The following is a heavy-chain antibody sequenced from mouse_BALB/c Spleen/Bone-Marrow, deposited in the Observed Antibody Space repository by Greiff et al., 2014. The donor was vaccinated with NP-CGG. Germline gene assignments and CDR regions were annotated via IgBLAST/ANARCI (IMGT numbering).Heavy chain of an antibody. Sequence: VQLQQSGPGLVAPSQSLSITCTVSRFSLTSYGVHWVRQPPGKGLEWLGVIWAGGSTNYNSALMSRLSISKDNSKSQVFLKMNSLQTDDTAMYYCARDYYGSLYAMDYWGQGTSVTVPS. CDR1: RFSLTSYG. CDR3: ARDYYGSLYAMDY. D-gene: IGHD1-1*01. CDR2: IWAGGST. V-gene: IGHV2-9*02. J-gene: IGHJ4*01.